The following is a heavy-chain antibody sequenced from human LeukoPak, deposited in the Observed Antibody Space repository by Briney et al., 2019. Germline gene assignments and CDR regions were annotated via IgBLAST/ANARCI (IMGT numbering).Heavy chain of an antibody. CDR3: AREASGNYHVFDS. CDR2: ITNSGRST. V-gene: IGHV3-11*04. CDR1: GFTFSTYF. J-gene: IGHJ4*02. Sequence: NSGGSLRLSCEASGFTFSTYFISWIRQAPGKGLQWVGCITNSGRSTNYADAVKGRFTISRDNAKKSVYLEMTDLRAEDTAVYYCAREASGNYHVFDSWGQGTLVTVSS. D-gene: IGHD1-26*01.